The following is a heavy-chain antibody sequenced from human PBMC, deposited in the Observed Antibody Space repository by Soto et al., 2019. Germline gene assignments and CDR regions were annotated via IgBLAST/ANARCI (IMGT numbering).Heavy chain of an antibody. CDR1: GFTFSSYG. J-gene: IGHJ4*02. CDR2: IWYDGSNK. Sequence: QVQLVESGGGVVQPGRSLRLSCAASGFTFSSYGMHWVRQAPGKGLEWVAVIWYDGSNKYYADSVKGRFTISRDNSKNTLYLQMNSLRAEDTAVYYCARVYGSGSYYPDYWGQGTLVTVCS. V-gene: IGHV3-33*01. D-gene: IGHD3-10*01. CDR3: ARVYGSGSYYPDY.